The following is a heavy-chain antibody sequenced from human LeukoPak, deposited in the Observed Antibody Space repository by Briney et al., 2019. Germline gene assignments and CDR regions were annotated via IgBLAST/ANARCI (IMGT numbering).Heavy chain of an antibody. Sequence: GGSLRLSCAASGFTFSSYWMHWVRQAPGKGLVWVSRIKTDGSNTNYADSVKGRFTISRDNAKNSLYLQMNSLRAEDTAVYYCAKGRVGATIPDAFDIWGQGTMVTVSS. CDR3: AKGRVGATIPDAFDI. V-gene: IGHV3-74*01. CDR2: IKTDGSNT. J-gene: IGHJ3*02. CDR1: GFTFSSYW. D-gene: IGHD1-26*01.